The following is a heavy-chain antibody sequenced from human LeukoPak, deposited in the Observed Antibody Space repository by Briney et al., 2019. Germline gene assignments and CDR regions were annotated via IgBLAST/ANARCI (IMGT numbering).Heavy chain of an antibody. Sequence: SGGSLRLSCAASGFTFGSYTMNWVRQAPGKGLEWVSYISTSSSAIYYADSVKGRFIISRDNARNSLYPQMNSLRDEDTAVYYCARDNSGGNSGMDYWGQGTLVAVSS. CDR1: GFTFGSYT. J-gene: IGHJ4*02. D-gene: IGHD4-23*01. V-gene: IGHV3-48*02. CDR2: ISTSSSAI. CDR3: ARDNSGGNSGMDY.